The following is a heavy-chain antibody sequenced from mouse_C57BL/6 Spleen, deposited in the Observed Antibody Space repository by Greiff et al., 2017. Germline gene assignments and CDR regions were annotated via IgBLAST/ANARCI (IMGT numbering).Heavy chain of an antibody. CDR2: ISSGSSTI. Sequence: DVHLVESGGGLVKPGGSLKLSCAASGFTFSDYGMHWVRQAPEKGLEWVAYISSGSSTIYYADTVKGRFTISRDNAKNTLFLQMTSLRSEDTAMYYCARDDYFYYYAMDYWGQGTSVTVSS. J-gene: IGHJ4*01. CDR3: ARDDYFYYYAMDY. V-gene: IGHV5-17*01. D-gene: IGHD2-4*01. CDR1: GFTFSDYG.